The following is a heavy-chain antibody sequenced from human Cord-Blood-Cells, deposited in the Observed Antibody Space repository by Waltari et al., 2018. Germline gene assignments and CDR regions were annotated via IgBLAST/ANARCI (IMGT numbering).Heavy chain of an antibody. D-gene: IGHD7-27*01. J-gene: IGHJ4*02. CDR1: GGSFSGYY. CDR3: ARVATANWGSRDPDY. CDR2: INHSGST. V-gene: IGHV4-34*01. Sequence: QVQLQQRGAGLLTPSETLSLTCAVHGGSFSGYYWSWIRHPPGQGLEWIGEINHSGSTNYNPSLKSRVTISVDTSKNQFSLKLSSVTAADTAVYYCARVATANWGSRDPDYWGQGTLVTVSS.